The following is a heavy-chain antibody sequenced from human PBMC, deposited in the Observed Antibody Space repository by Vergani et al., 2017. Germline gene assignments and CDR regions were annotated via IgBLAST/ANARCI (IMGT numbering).Heavy chain of an antibody. CDR1: GGTFSSYA. CDR3: ARSARPYYYDSSGLKDAFDI. V-gene: IGHV1-69*01. CDR2: INPNSGGT. J-gene: IGHJ3*02. Sequence: QVRLVQSGAEVKKPGSSVKVSCKASGGTFSSYAISWVRQAPGQGLEWMGWINPNSGGTNYAQKFQGRVTITADESTSTAYMELSSLRSEDTAVYYCARSARPYYYDSSGLKDAFDIWGQGTMVTVSS. D-gene: IGHD3-22*01.